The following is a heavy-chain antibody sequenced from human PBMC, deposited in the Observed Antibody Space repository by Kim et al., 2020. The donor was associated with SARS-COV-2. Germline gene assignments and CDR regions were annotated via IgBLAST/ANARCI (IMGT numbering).Heavy chain of an antibody. Sequence: ASVKVSCKASGYTFTSYAMHWVRQAPGQRLEWMGWINAGNGNTKYSQKFQGRVTITRDTSASTAYMELSSLRSEDTAVYYCASGPIDASSYYYGMDVWGQGTTVTVSS. CDR2: INAGNGNT. V-gene: IGHV1-3*01. D-gene: IGHD6-6*01. CDR3: ASGPIDASSYYYGMDV. CDR1: GYTFTSYA. J-gene: IGHJ6*02.